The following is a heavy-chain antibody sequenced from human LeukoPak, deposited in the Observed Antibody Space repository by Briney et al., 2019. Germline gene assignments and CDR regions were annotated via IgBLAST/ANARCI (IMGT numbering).Heavy chain of an antibody. CDR2: IKRDGGEK. Sequence: GGSLSLSCAASGFTFSSYGMHWVRQAPGKGLEWVAMIKRDGGEKYYVDSVKGRFTISRDNAKKSLYLQMDSLRDEDTAVYYCASLDTAHPSGVYWGQGTLVTVSS. CDR3: ASLDTAHPSGVY. J-gene: IGHJ4*02. D-gene: IGHD5-18*01. CDR1: GFTFSSYG. V-gene: IGHV3-7*01.